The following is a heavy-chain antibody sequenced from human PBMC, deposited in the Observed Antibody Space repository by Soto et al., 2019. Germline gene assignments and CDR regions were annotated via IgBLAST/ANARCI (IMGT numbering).Heavy chain of an antibody. J-gene: IGHJ3*01. CDR2: IYYSGST. CDR1: GGSISSYY. V-gene: IGHV4-59*08. D-gene: IGHD3-16*01. Sequence: SETLSLTCTVSGGSISSYYWSWIRQPPGKGLEWIGYIYYSGSTNYNPSLKSRVTISVDPSKNQFSLKLSSVTAADTAVYYCARRWGDTFDFWGQGTMVTVSS. CDR3: ARRWGDTFDF.